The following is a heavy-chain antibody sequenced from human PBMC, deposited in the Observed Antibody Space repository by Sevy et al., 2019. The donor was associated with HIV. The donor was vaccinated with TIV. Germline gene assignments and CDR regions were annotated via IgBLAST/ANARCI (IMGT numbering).Heavy chain of an antibody. J-gene: IGHJ6*02. CDR1: GGSISSYY. CDR3: ARVLAVAGTRYYYGMDV. CDR2: IYYSGST. D-gene: IGHD6-19*01. V-gene: IGHV4-59*01. Sequence: SETLSLTCTGSGGSISSYYWSWIRQPPGKGLEWIGYIYYSGSTNYNPSLKSRVTISVDTSKNQFSLKLSSVTAADTAVYYCARVLAVAGTRYYYGMDVWGQGTTVTVSS.